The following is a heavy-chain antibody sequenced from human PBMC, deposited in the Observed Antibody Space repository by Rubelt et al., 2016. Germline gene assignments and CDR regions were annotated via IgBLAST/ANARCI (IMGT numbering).Heavy chain of an antibody. CDR1: GFTFSTYA. J-gene: IGHJ4*02. V-gene: IGHV3-30*04. D-gene: IGHD4-11*01. CDR2: ISYDGNNK. CDR3: ARGPTITQYHLFDY. Sequence: QVQLVESGGGVVQPGRSLRLSCVGSGFTFSTYAMHWVRQAPGRGLEWVAVISYDGNNKYYADSVKGRFTISRDNSKNTLLLQMNSLRAEDTAVYYCARGPTITQYHLFDYWGQGTLVTVSS.